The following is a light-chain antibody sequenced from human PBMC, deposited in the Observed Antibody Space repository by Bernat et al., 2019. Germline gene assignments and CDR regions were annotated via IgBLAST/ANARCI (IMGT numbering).Light chain of an antibody. CDR1: SSAVGGYNY. Sequence: QSALTQPASVSGSPGQSITISCTGTSSAVGGYNYVSWYQQHPGKAPQLVIYDVSNRPSGVSNRFSGSKSGNTASLTISALQAEDEAVYSCSSYTSSSTWVCGGGTKLAGL. V-gene: IGLV2-14*01. CDR2: DVS. CDR3: SSYTSSSTWV. J-gene: IGLJ3*02.